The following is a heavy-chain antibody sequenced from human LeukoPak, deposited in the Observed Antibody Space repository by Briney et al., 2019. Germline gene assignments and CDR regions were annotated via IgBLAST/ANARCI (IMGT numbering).Heavy chain of an antibody. J-gene: IGHJ4*02. CDR1: GYTFTSYD. CDR3: AIGYSGYDYYNY. D-gene: IGHD5-12*01. V-gene: IGHV1-8*03. CDR2: MNPNSGNT. Sequence: ASVKVSCKASGYTFTSYDIKWVRQATGQGLEWMGWMNPNSGNTGYAQKFQGRVTITRNTSISTAYLELCSLRSEDTAVYYCAIGYSGYDYYNYWGQGTLVTVSS.